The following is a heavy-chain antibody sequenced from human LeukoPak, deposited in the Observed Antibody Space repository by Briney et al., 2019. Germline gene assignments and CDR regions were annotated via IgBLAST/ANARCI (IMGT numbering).Heavy chain of an antibody. V-gene: IGHV3-23*01. J-gene: IGHJ2*01. Sequence: GGSLRLSCAASGFTFSSYAMSWVRRAPGKGLEWVSGISTSGGSASYADSVKGRFTISRDNPRNTLFMEMNSLRAEDTALYYCAKREQQLGWYFDLWGRGTLVTVSS. CDR3: AKREQQLGWYFDL. CDR2: ISTSGGSA. D-gene: IGHD6-13*01. CDR1: GFTFSSYA.